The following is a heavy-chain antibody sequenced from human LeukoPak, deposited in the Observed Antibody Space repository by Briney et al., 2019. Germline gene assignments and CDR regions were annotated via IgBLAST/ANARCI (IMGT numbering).Heavy chain of an antibody. Sequence: SETLSLTCAVYGGSFSGYYWSWIRQPPGKGLEWIGEINHSGSTNYNPSLKSRVTISVDTSKNQFSLKLSSVTAADTAVYYCAREVFSEKEIAAAGTRWFDPWGRGTLVTVSS. CDR3: AREVFSEKEIAAAGTRWFDP. V-gene: IGHV4-34*01. CDR1: GGSFSGYY. D-gene: IGHD6-13*01. CDR2: INHSGST. J-gene: IGHJ5*02.